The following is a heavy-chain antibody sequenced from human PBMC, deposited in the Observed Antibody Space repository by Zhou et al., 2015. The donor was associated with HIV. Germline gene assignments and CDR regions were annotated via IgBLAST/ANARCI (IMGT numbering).Heavy chain of an antibody. CDR3: ARDRETRTTYGVVVMEGMDV. CDR2: MNPDSANT. CDR1: GYTFTSYD. D-gene: IGHD3-3*01. Sequence: QVQLVQSGAEVKKPGASVKVSCKASGYTFTSYDINWVRQATGQGLEWVGWMNPDSANTGYAQKFQGRVTMTRNTSITTAYMELSSLRSEDTAVYYCARDRETRTTYGVVVMEGMDVWGQGTTVIVS. J-gene: IGHJ6*02. V-gene: IGHV1-8*01.